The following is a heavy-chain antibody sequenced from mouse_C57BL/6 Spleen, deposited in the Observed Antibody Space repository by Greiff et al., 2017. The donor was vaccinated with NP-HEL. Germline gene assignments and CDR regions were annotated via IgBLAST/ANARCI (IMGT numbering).Heavy chain of an antibody. V-gene: IGHV1-52*01. CDR1: GYTFTSYW. CDR3: ARSALYYYGSSYDYAMDY. CDR2: IDPSDSET. Sequence: VKLQESGAELVRPGSSVKLSCKASGYTFTSYWMHWVKQRPIQGLEWIGNIDPSDSETHYNQKFKDKATLTVDKSSSTAYMQLSSLTSEDSAVYYCARSALYYYGSSYDYAMDYWGQGTSVTVSS. D-gene: IGHD1-1*01. J-gene: IGHJ4*01.